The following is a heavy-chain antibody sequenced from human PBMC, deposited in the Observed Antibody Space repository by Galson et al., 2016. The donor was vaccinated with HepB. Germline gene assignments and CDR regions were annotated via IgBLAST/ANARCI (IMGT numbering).Heavy chain of an antibody. CDR2: IDWADDK. Sequence: PALVKPTQTLTLTCTFSGFSLSTSGMCVSWIRQPPGKALEWLARIDWADDKFFSTSLKSRLTISKDTSKNQVVLTVTNLDPADTGTYYCAREDGYSHFHYGMDVWGQGTTVTVSS. V-gene: IGHV2-70*17. CDR1: GFSLSTSGMC. J-gene: IGHJ6*02. CDR3: AREDGYSHFHYGMDV. D-gene: IGHD5-24*01.